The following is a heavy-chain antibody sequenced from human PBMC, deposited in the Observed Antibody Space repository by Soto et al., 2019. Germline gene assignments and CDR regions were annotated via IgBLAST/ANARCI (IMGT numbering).Heavy chain of an antibody. V-gene: IGHV4-30-4*01. D-gene: IGHD3-9*01. CDR2: IYYSGST. J-gene: IGHJ4*02. CDR1: GGSISSGDYY. CDR3: ARGAGRYFDWSNAYYFDY. Sequence: QVQLQESGPGLVKPSQTLSLTCTVSGGSISSGDYYWSWIRQPPGKGLEWIGYIYYSGSTYYNPSLKSRVTISVDTSKNQFSLKLSSVTAADTAVYYCARGAGRYFDWSNAYYFDYWGQGTLVTVSS.